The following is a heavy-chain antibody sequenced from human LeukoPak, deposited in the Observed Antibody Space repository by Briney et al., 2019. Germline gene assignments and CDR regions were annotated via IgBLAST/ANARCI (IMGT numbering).Heavy chain of an antibody. CDR3: TRGPILLWMHNGMDV. J-gene: IGHJ6*02. V-gene: IGHV3-49*04. D-gene: IGHD2-2*01. CDR2: IRSKAYGGTT. CDR1: GFTVSTNY. Sequence: PGGSLRLSCAASGFTVSTNYMSWVRQAPGKGLEWVGFIRSKAYGGTTEYAASVKGRFTISRDDSKSIAYLQMNSLETEDTALYYCTRGPILLWMHNGMDVWGQGTTVTVSS.